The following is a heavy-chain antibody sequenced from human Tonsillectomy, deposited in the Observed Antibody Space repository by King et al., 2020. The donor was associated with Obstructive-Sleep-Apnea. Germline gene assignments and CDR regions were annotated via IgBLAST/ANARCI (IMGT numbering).Heavy chain of an antibody. J-gene: IGHJ4*02. CDR3: ASGNSTSPGY. Sequence: QLQESGPGLVKPSGTLSLTCAVSGGSISSTNWWSWVRQPPGKGLEWIGGIYHSGSTNYNPSPKNRVTISIDKSENQFSLKLTSMTAADTAVYYCASGNSTSPGYWGQGTLVTVSS. D-gene: IGHD2/OR15-2a*01. V-gene: IGHV4-4*02. CDR1: GGSISSTNW. CDR2: IYHSGST.